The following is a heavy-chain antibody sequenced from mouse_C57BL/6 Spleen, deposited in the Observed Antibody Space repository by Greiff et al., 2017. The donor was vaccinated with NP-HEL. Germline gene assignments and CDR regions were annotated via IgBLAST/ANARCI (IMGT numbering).Heavy chain of an antibody. Sequence: DVKLVESGGGLVKPGGSPKLSCAASGFTFSSYAMSWVRQTPEKRLEWVATISDGGSYTYYPDNVKGRFTISRDNAKNNLYLQMSHLKSEDTAMYYCARDLYGDYYAMDYWGQGTSVTVSS. J-gene: IGHJ4*01. V-gene: IGHV5-4*01. CDR2: ISDGGSYT. CDR1: GFTFSSYA. D-gene: IGHD1-1*02. CDR3: ARDLYGDYYAMDY.